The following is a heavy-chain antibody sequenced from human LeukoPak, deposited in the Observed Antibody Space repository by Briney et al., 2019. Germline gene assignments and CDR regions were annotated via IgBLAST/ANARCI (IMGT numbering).Heavy chain of an antibody. CDR1: GFTFSSYW. V-gene: IGHV3-7*03. D-gene: IGHD3-3*01. J-gene: IGHJ4*02. Sequence: GGSLRLSCAASGFTFSSYWMSWVRQAPGKGLEWVAIIKQDGSEKYYVDSVKGRFTISRDNAKNSLYLQMNSLRAEDTAVYYCARDHGYDLWSGYLDWGQGALVTVTS. CDR3: ARDHGYDLWSGYLD. CDR2: IKQDGSEK.